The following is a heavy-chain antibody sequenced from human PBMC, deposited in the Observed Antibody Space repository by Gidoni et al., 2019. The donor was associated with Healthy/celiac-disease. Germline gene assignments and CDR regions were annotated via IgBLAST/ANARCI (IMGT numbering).Heavy chain of an antibody. V-gene: IGHV4-61*02. CDR3: ARVRVGTTTVVDY. CDR1: GGSITSGGYY. J-gene: IGHJ4*02. D-gene: IGHD1-26*01. Sequence: QVQLQESGPGLVKPSQTLSLTCTVSGGSITSGGYYWSWIRQPAGKGLEWIGRIYASGSTNYSPSLKSRVTISVDTSKNQFSLKLSSVTAADTAVYYCARVRVGTTTVVDYWGQGTLVTVSS. CDR2: IYASGST.